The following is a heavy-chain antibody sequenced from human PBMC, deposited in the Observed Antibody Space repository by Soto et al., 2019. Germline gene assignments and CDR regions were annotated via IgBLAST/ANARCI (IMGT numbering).Heavy chain of an antibody. J-gene: IGHJ6*02. CDR2: IYYSGST. D-gene: IGHD3-16*01. CDR3: ARVGDGYDYYYYGMDV. Sequence: AETLSLTCTVSGGSISSYYWSWIRQPPGKGLEWIGYIYYSGSTNYNPSLKSRVTISVDTSKNQFSLKLSSVTAADTAVYYCARVGDGYDYYYYGMDVWGQGTTVTVSS. V-gene: IGHV4-59*01. CDR1: GGSISSYY.